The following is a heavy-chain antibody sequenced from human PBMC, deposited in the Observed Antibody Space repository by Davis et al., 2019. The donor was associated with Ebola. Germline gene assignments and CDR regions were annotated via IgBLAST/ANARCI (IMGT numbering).Heavy chain of an antibody. V-gene: IGHV1-18*01. CDR2: ISAYNGNT. CDR3: ARDKAESFIYYYGMDV. CDR1: GYTFTSYG. Sequence: ASVKVSCKASGYTFTSYGISWVRQAPGQGLEWMGWISAYNGNTNYAQKLQGRVTMTTDTSTSTAYMELRSLRSDDTAVYYCARDKAESFIYYYGMDVWGQGTTVTVSS. J-gene: IGHJ6*02.